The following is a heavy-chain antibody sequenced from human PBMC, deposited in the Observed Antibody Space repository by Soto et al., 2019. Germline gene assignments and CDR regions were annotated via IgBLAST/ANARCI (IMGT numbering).Heavy chain of an antibody. V-gene: IGHV4-34*01. D-gene: IGHD6-13*01. Sequence: QVQLQQWGAGLLKPSETLSLTCAVSGGSFSIYHWSWIRQPPGRGLEWIGEINHSGSTNYNPSLKSRVTISIAAPKNQCSLTLSSVPAADTAVYYCARLGGSNWYTVAYWGQGTPVTVSS. CDR1: GGSFSIYH. CDR3: ARLGGSNWYTVAY. CDR2: INHSGST. J-gene: IGHJ4*02.